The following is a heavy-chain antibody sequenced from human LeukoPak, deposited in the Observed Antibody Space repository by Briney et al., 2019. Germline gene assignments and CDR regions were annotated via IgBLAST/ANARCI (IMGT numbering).Heavy chain of an antibody. J-gene: IGHJ4*02. D-gene: IGHD1-14*01. CDR1: GFTFTSVA. CDR2: IATTGTT. CDR3: ARGVEPLAANTLAY. Sequence: GGSLRLSCAASGFTFTSVAMSWVRQAPGKGLEWVSVIATTGTTYYADSVQGRFTISRDNSKNTLYLEMNSLSPDDTAVYYCARGVEPLAANTLAYWGQGTLVTVSS. V-gene: IGHV3-53*01.